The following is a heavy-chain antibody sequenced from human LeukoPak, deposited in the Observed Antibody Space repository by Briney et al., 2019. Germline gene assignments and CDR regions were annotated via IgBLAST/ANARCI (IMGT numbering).Heavy chain of an antibody. D-gene: IGHD4-17*01. CDR2: IYYSGST. J-gene: IGHJ5*02. V-gene: IGHV4-39*01. CDR3: ASTTVTGNWFDP. CDR1: GGSISSSSYY. Sequence: SETLSLTCTVSGGSISSSSYYWGWIRQPPEKGLEWIGSIYYSGSTYYNPSLKSRVTISVDTSKNQFSLKLSSVTAADTAVYYCASTTVTGNWFDPWGQGTLVTVSS.